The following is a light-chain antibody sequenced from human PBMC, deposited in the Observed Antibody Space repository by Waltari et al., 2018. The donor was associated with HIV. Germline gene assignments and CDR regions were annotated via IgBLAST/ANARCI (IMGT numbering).Light chain of an antibody. CDR3: SSYTSSNSYV. CDR2: EVS. V-gene: IGLV2-14*01. Sequence: QSALTQPASVSGSPGQSITISCTGTSSDVGGYKYVSWYQQHPGKVPKLMIYEVSNRPSGVSNRFSGSMSGNTAALTISGLQAEDEADYYCSSYTSSNSYVFGTGTKVTVL. J-gene: IGLJ1*01. CDR1: SSDVGGYKY.